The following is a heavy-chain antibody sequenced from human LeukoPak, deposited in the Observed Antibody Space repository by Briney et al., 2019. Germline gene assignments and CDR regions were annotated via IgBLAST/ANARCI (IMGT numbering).Heavy chain of an antibody. V-gene: IGHV3-73*01. D-gene: IGHD6-19*01. CDR2: FRSKANSYAT. CDR1: GFPFSGSP. J-gene: IGHJ4*02. CDR3: ARGGIQVSGIDEFDY. Sequence: GGSRRLSLPAPGFPFSGSPRNGFARPSGKGREGVARFRSKANSYATAYAASVKGRFTISRDDSKNTAYLQMNSLRAEDTAVYYCARGGIQVSGIDEFDYWGQGTLVTVSS.